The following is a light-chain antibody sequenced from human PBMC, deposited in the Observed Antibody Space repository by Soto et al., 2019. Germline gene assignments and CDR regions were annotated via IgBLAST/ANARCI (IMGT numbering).Light chain of an antibody. CDR1: QSISSSF. V-gene: IGKV3-20*01. CDR2: GAS. Sequence: EIVLTQSPGTLSLSPGEGATLSCRTRQSISSSFLSWFQQRPGQAPRVLIYGASNRASGIPARFSGSGSGTDVTLTISSLEPEDFSVYYCQYYGRSPPYTFGQGTKLDIK. CDR3: QYYGRSPPYT. J-gene: IGKJ2*01.